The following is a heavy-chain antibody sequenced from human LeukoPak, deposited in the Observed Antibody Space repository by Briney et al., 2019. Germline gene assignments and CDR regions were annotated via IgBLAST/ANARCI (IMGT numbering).Heavy chain of an antibody. CDR3: ARRINTGSLPFDY. V-gene: IGHV1-69*04. CDR2: IIPILGIA. CDR1: GGTFSSYA. Sequence: SVKVSFKASGGTFSSYAISWVRQAPGQGLEWMGRIIPILGIANYAQKFQGRVTITADKSTSTAYMELSSLRSEDTAVYYCARRINTGSLPFDYWGQGTLVTVSS. J-gene: IGHJ4*02. D-gene: IGHD1-26*01.